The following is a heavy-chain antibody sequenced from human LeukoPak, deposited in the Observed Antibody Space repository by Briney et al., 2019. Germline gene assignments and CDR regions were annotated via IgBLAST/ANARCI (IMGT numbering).Heavy chain of an antibody. V-gene: IGHV3-7*01. CDR2: IKQDGSEK. CDR1: GFTFSSYW. J-gene: IGHJ4*02. Sequence: GGSLRLSCAASGFTFSSYWMSWVRQAPEKGLEWVASIKQDGSEKYYVDSVKGRFTISRDNAMNSLYLQMNSLRAEDTAVYYCARDSVRLPDYWGQGTLVTVSS. CDR3: ARDSVRLPDY.